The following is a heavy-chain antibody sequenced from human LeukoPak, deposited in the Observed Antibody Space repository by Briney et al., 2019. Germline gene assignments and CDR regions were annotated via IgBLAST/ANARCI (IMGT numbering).Heavy chain of an antibody. CDR3: AREHKSYGDYPYYFDS. J-gene: IGHJ4*02. D-gene: IGHD4-17*01. V-gene: IGHV4-30-4*01. CDR2: INKKGGT. CDR1: SDSISSGDYY. Sequence: SETLSLTCTVSSDSISSGDYYWSWIRQPAGKGPEFIGYINKKGGTFYNPPLKSRVSISIDTSKNQFSLKLTSVTAADTAVYFCAREHKSYGDYPYYFDSWGQGTLVTVSS.